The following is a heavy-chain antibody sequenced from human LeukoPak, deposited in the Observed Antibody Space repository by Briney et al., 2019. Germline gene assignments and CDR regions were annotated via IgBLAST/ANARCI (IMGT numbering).Heavy chain of an antibody. CDR3: ARVSLVPAAMVYYYYYMDV. CDR1: GGSISSYY. D-gene: IGHD2-2*01. V-gene: IGHV4-4*07. CDR2: IYTSGST. Sequence: SETLSLTCTVSGGSISSYYWSWIRQPAGKGLEWIGRIYTSGSTNYNPSLKSRVTISVDTSKNQFSLKLSSVTAADTAVYYCARVSLVPAAMVYYYYYMDVWGKGTTVTVSS. J-gene: IGHJ6*03.